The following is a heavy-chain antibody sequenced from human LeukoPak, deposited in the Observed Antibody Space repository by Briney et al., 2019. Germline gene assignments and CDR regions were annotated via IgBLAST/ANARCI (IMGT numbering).Heavy chain of an antibody. CDR3: AREISGGWFGELVDY. V-gene: IGHV4-38-2*02. CDR1: GYSISCGYY. J-gene: IGHJ4*02. D-gene: IGHD3-10*01. CDR2: IYHSGST. Sequence: SETLSLTCTVSGYSISCGYYWGWIRQPPGKGLEWIGSIYHSGSTYYNPSLKSRVTISVDTSKNQFSLKLSSVTAADTAVYYCAREISGGWFGELVDYSRQGTLVTVSS.